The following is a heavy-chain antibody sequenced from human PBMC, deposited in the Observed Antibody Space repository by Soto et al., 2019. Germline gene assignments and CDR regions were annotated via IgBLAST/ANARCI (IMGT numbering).Heavy chain of an antibody. CDR1: GFTFSSYA. CDR3: AKDNCISTSCYRLYNWFDP. D-gene: IGHD2-2*01. Sequence: PGGSLRLSCAASGFTFSSYAMNWVRQAPGKGLEWVSVISGSGDSTYYADSVKGRFTISRDNSKNTLYLQMNNLRAEDTAVYYCAKDNCISTSCYRLYNWFDPWGQGTLVTVSS. V-gene: IGHV3-23*01. J-gene: IGHJ5*02. CDR2: ISGSGDST.